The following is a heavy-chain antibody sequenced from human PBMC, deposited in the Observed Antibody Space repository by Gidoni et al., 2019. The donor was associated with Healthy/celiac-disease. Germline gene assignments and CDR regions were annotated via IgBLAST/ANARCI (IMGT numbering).Heavy chain of an antibody. CDR1: GFTVSSYE. D-gene: IGHD2-15*01. V-gene: IGHV3-48*03. CDR2: ISSGVITI. CDR3: ARDQNLSRYCSGGSCYPSY. Sequence: EVQLVESGGGWGQPGGALRLSWAASGFTVSSYEMNGFRTAPGKGLGWVSFISSGVITIYYADSVKGRFTISRDNSKNSLYLQMNSLRAEDTAVYYCARDQNLSRYCSGGSCYPSYWGQGTLVTVSS. J-gene: IGHJ4*02.